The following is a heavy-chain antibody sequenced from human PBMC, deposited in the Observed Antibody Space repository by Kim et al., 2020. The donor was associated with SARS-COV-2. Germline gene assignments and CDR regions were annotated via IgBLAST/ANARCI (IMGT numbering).Heavy chain of an antibody. J-gene: IGHJ6*02. Sequence: GGSLRLSCAASGFTFSSYDMHWVRQATGKGLEWVSAIGTAGDTYYPGSVKGRFTISRENAKNSLYLQMNSLRARDTAVYYCARFNLWSGPYGMDVWGQGTTVTVSS. CDR3: ARFNLWSGPYGMDV. D-gene: IGHD3-3*01. V-gene: IGHV3-13*04. CDR1: GFTFSSYD. CDR2: IGTAGDT.